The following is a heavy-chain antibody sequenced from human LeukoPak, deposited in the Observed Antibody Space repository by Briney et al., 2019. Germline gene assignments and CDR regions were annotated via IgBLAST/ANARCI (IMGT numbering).Heavy chain of an antibody. CDR2: IKQDGSEK. J-gene: IGHJ4*02. Sequence: TGGSLRLSCAASGFTFSSYWMTWVRQAPGKGLEWVANIKQDGSEKYYVDSVKGRFTISRDNAKSSVYLQLNSLRADDTAIYYCAKDIPGGGDDYWGQGTLVTVSS. CDR3: AKDIPGGGDDY. CDR1: GFTFSSYW. V-gene: IGHV3-7*01. D-gene: IGHD2-21*02.